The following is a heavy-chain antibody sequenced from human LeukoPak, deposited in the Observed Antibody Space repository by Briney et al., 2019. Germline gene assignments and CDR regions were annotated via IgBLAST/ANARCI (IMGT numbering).Heavy chain of an antibody. CDR3: ARVGNDFWSGYYASDY. CDR1: GFTFSHYA. D-gene: IGHD3-3*01. J-gene: IGHJ4*02. Sequence: GGSLRLSCAASGFTFSHYAMYWVRQAPGKGLEWVALISYDGSVQYYADSVKGRFTISRDSPKNTLYLQMNSLRPEDTAVYYCARVGNDFWSGYYASDYWGQGTLVTVSS. CDR2: ISYDGSVQ. V-gene: IGHV3-30*04.